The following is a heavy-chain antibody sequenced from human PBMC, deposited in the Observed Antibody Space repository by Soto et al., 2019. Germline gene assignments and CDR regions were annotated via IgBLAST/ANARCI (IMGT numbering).Heavy chain of an antibody. Sequence: GESLKISCKGSGYSFTSYWISWVRQMPGKGLEWMGRIDPSDSYTNYSPSFQGHVTISADKSISTAYLQWSSLKASDTAMYYCARPHQKGIAVAEPSYYYYGMDVWGQGTTVPAS. CDR1: GYSFTSYW. CDR2: IDPSDSYT. J-gene: IGHJ6*02. CDR3: ARPHQKGIAVAEPSYYYYGMDV. V-gene: IGHV5-10-1*01. D-gene: IGHD6-19*01.